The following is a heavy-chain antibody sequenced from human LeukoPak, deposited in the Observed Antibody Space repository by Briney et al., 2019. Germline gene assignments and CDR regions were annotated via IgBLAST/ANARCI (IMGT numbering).Heavy chain of an antibody. V-gene: IGHV5-51*01. CDR3: GRYSSGYPPYYYGMDV. CDR1: GYSFTTYW. D-gene: IGHD3-22*01. CDR2: IYPGDSDT. J-gene: IGHJ6*02. Sequence: GESLKISCKGSGYSFTTYWIGWVRQMPGKGLEWMGIIYPGDSDTRYSPSFQGQVTISADKSISTAYLQWSSLKASDTAMYYCGRYSSGYPPYYYGMDVWGQGTTVTVSS.